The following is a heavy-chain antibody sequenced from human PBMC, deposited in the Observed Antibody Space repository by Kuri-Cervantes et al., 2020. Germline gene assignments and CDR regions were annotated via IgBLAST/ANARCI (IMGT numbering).Heavy chain of an antibody. J-gene: IGHJ6*03. CDR1: GFTFSSYS. CDR2: ISSSSSYI. V-gene: IGHV3-21*01. Sequence: GGSLRLSCAASGFTFSSYSMNWVRQAPGKGLEWVSSISSSSSYIYYADSVKGRFTVSRDNAGNSMSLQMNSLRAEDTAAYYCARGQFDYNPWRLYYLDVWGTGTTVTVSS. D-gene: IGHD4-11*01. CDR3: ARGQFDYNPWRLYYLDV.